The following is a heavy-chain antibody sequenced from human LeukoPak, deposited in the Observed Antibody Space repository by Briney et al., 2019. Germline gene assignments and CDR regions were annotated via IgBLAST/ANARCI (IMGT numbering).Heavy chain of an antibody. CDR3: ARTGKKMATIYDYYGMDV. Sequence: GGSLRLSCAASGFTFSSYAMHWVRQAPGKGLEWMAVILYDGSNKDYADSVKGRFTISRDNSKNTLYLQMNSLRAEDTAVYYCARTGKKMATIYDYYGMDVWGQGTTVTVSS. J-gene: IGHJ6*02. CDR1: GFTFSSYA. CDR2: ILYDGSNK. D-gene: IGHD5-24*01. V-gene: IGHV3-30*14.